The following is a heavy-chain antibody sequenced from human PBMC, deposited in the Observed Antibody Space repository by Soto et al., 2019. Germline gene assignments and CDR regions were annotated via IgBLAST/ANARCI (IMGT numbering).Heavy chain of an antibody. CDR2: VYFTGST. J-gene: IGHJ4*02. CDR1: GGSFSNSFAY. Sequence: LSLTCTVSGGSFSNSFAYWGWIRQPPGKGLEWIGSVYFTGSTYSSPSLQSRVTISVDTSKNQFSLKLSSVTAADTAVYYCARSLYNWNYYFDSWGQGTVVTVS. V-gene: IGHV4-39*01. D-gene: IGHD1-7*01. CDR3: ARSLYNWNYYFDS.